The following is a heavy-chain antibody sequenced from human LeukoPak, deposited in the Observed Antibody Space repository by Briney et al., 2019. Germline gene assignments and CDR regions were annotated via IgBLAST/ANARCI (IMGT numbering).Heavy chain of an antibody. CDR1: GFTFSSYE. J-gene: IGHJ4*02. D-gene: IGHD6-19*01. CDR3: ARYNSAWKTDDY. CDR2: IKQDGSDK. V-gene: IGHV3-7*03. Sequence: GGSLRLSCAASGFTFSSYEMNWVRQAPGKGLEWVADIKQDGSDKYYAGSVKGRFTISRDNAKNSLYLQMNSLRAEDTAVYFCARYNSAWKTDDYWGQGTLVTVSS.